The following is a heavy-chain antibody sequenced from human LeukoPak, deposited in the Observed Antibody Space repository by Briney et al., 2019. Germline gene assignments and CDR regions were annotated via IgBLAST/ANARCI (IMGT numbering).Heavy chain of an antibody. V-gene: IGHV1-24*01. CDR3: ATKWMNFDWLLSVAFDI. D-gene: IGHD3-9*01. Sequence: ASVKVSCKVSGYTLTELSMHWVRQAPGKGLEWMGGFDPEDGETIYAQKFQGRVTMTEDTSTDTAYMELSSLRSEVTAVYYCATKWMNFDWLLSVAFDIWGQGTMVTVSS. J-gene: IGHJ3*02. CDR2: FDPEDGET. CDR1: GYTLTELS.